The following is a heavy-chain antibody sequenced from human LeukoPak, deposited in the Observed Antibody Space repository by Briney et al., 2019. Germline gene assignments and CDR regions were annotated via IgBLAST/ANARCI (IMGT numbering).Heavy chain of an antibody. CDR2: IKQDGSEK. CDR1: GFTFSSYW. V-gene: IGHV3-7*01. Sequence: GGSLRLSCAASGFTFSSYWMSWVRQAPGKGLEWVASIKQDGSEKYYVDSVKGRFTISRDNAKNSLYLQMNSLRAEDTAVYYCVYGDYSAYYYYGMDVWGQGTTVTVSS. CDR3: VYGDYSAYYYYGMDV. J-gene: IGHJ6*02. D-gene: IGHD4-17*01.